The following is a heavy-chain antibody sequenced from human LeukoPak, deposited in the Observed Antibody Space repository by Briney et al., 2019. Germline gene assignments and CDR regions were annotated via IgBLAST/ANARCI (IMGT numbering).Heavy chain of an antibody. CDR1: GFTFSSCW. CDR3: AKGVVANGWFKHV. Sequence: GGSLRLSCAASGFTFSSCWMNWVRQAPGKGLEWVASIKEDGSEKYYVDSVKGRFTISRDNAKNSLYLQMNSLRAEDTAVFYCAKGVVANGWFKHVWGKGTAVSVFS. CDR2: IKEDGSEK. J-gene: IGHJ6*01. D-gene: IGHD5-12*01. V-gene: IGHV3-7*01.